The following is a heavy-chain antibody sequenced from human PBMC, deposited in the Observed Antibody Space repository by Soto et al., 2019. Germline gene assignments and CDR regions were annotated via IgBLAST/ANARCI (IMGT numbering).Heavy chain of an antibody. CDR2: IIPILGIA. CDR3: ARELVAYYYGSGSSIGMDV. CDR1: GGTFSSYT. V-gene: IGHV1-69*08. J-gene: IGHJ6*02. Sequence: QVQLVQSGAEVKKPGSSVKVSCKASGGTFSSYTISWVRQAPGQGLEWMGRIIPILGIANYAQKFQGRVTLTADHSTSTAYMERSSLRSEDTAVYYCARELVAYYYGSGSSIGMDVWGQGTTVTVSS. D-gene: IGHD3-10*01.